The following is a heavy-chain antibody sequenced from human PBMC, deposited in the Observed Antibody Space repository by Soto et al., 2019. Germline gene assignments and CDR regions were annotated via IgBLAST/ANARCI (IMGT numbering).Heavy chain of an antibody. CDR3: ARIGSVGSGSYYNGISPPQDQNPNMDV. J-gene: IGHJ6*03. Sequence: PGGSLRLSCAASGFTFSDYYMSWIRQAPGKGLEWVSYISSSGSTIYYADSVKGRFTISRDNAKNTLYLQMNSLRAEDTAVYYCARIGSVGSGSYYNGISPPQDQNPNMDVWGKGTTVTVSS. V-gene: IGHV3-11*04. CDR1: GFTFSDYY. D-gene: IGHD3-10*01. CDR2: ISSSGSTI.